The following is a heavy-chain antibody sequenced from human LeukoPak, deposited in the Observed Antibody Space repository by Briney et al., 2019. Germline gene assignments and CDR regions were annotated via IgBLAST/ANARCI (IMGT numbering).Heavy chain of an antibody. V-gene: IGHV3-30*04. CDR2: ISYDGSNK. CDR1: GFTFSSYA. J-gene: IGHJ4*02. Sequence: GGSLRLSCAASGFTFSSYAMHWVRQAPGKGLEWVAVISYDGSNKYYADSVKGRFTISRDNSKNTLYLQMNSLRAEDTAVYYCARGLGALYGDYGDYFDYWGQGTLVTVSS. D-gene: IGHD4-17*01. CDR3: ARGLGALYGDYGDYFDY.